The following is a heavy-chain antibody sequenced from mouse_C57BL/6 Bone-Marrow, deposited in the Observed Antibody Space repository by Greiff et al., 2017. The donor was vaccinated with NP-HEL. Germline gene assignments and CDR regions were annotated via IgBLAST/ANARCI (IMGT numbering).Heavy chain of an antibody. Sequence: EVKLMESGEGLVKPGGSLKLSCAASGFTFSSYAMSWVRQTPEKRLEWVAYISSGGDYIYYADTVKGRFTISRDNARNTLYLQMSSLKSEDTAMYYCTRGLTVFFAYWGQGTLVTVSA. V-gene: IGHV5-9-1*02. CDR1: GFTFSSYA. J-gene: IGHJ3*01. CDR2: ISSGGDYI. D-gene: IGHD4-1*01. CDR3: TRGLTVFFAY.